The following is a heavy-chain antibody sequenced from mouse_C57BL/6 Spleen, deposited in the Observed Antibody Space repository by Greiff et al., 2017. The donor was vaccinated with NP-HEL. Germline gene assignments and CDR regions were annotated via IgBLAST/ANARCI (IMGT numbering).Heavy chain of an antibody. CDR1: GYTFTSYW. CDR2: IHPNSGST. V-gene: IGHV1-64*01. J-gene: IGHJ2*01. Sequence: VQLQESGAELVKPGASVKLSCKASGYTFTSYWMHWVKQRPGQGLEWIGMIHPNSGSTNYNEKFKSKATLTVDKSSSTAYMQLSSLTSEDSAVYYCARSFSTTVVGDYWGQGTTLTVSS. D-gene: IGHD1-1*01. CDR3: ARSFSTTVVGDY.